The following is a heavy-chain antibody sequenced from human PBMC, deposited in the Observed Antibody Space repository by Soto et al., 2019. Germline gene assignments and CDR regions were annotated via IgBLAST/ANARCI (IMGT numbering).Heavy chain of an antibody. D-gene: IGHD3-10*01. J-gene: IGHJ5*02. CDR2: IYYSGST. Sequence: SETLSLTCTVSGGSISSSSYYWGWIRQPPGKGLEWIGSIYYSGSTYYNPSLKSRVTISVDTSKNQFSLKLSSVTAADTAVYYCAREPISTPRGVTQVDPWGQGTQVTVSS. V-gene: IGHV4-39*02. CDR1: GGSISSSSYY. CDR3: AREPISTPRGVTQVDP.